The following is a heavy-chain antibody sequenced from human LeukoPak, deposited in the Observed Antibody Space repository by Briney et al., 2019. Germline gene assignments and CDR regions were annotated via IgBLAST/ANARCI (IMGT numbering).Heavy chain of an antibody. V-gene: IGHV4-59*12. CDR1: GGSINSYY. D-gene: IGHD2-15*01. J-gene: IGHJ4*02. Sequence: PSETLSLTCTVSGGSINSYYWSWLRQPPGKGLEWIGYIYYSGSTNYNPSLKSRVTISVDTSKNQFSLRLNSVTPEDTAVYFCARVSAARFDNWGQGTLVTVSS. CDR3: ARVSAARFDN. CDR2: IYYSGST.